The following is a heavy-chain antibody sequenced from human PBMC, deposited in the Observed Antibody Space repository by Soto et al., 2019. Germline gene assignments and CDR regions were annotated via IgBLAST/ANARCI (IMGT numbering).Heavy chain of an antibody. CDR3: ARDSRKYTYGGSFDY. CDR2: IIPVYGTA. V-gene: IGHV1-69*01. Sequence: QVQLVQSGAEVKKPGSSVKVSCKASGDTFSSYALSWVRQAPGQGLEWMGGIIPVYGTANYAQKVQDRVTITADESTSTASMELSSLRSEDTAVYYCARDSRKYTYGGSFDYWGQGTLVTVSA. CDR1: GDTFSSYA. D-gene: IGHD1-26*01. J-gene: IGHJ4*02.